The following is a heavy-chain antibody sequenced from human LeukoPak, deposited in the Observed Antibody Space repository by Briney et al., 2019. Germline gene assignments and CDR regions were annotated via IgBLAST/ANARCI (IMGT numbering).Heavy chain of an antibody. D-gene: IGHD1-26*01. CDR2: MSYDGSVK. CDR1: GFTFRSDA. V-gene: IGHV3-30-3*01. J-gene: IGHJ4*02. CDR3: AKDKSGTYCIDY. Sequence: GGSLRLSCAASGFTFRSDAMHWVRQAPGKGLEWVAFMSYDGSVKYYADSVKGRFTISRDNSKNTLYLQMNSLGTEDTAVYYCAKDKSGTYCIDYWGQGVLVTVYS.